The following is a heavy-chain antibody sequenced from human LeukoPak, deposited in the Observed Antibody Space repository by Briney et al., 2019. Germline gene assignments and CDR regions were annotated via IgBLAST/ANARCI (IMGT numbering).Heavy chain of an antibody. J-gene: IGHJ4*02. V-gene: IGHV3-23*01. D-gene: IGHD3-22*01. CDR3: AKDANYYDSSGYFIPFDY. Sequence: PLGSRRLSSSASGFTFSRFAMTSVRQVPRRGLEWVSTISGNGDQTYYAYSVKGRFSLSRDNSKNIPYLQMDSIRDDDSALYYCAKDANYYDSSGYFIPFDYWGQGNVVTVSS. CDR1: GFTFSRFA. CDR2: ISGNGDQT.